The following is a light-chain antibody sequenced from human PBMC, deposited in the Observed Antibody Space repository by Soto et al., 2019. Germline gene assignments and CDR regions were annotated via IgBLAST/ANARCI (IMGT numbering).Light chain of an antibody. Sequence: EIVMMQSPDTLSVSPGARATLSCRASQSVSSNVAWYQQKHGQAPRVLIYGASTRATGISARLSGSPSGTAGTITISRLQSEDCQTYYCQQHNRSPWTFGQGTKVDIK. J-gene: IGKJ1*01. CDR3: QQHNRSPWT. V-gene: IGKV3-15*01. CDR2: GAS. CDR1: QSVSSN.